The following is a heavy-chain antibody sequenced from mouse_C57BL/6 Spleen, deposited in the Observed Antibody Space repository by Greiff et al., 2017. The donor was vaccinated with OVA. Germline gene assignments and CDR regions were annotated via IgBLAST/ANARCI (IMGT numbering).Heavy chain of an antibody. Sequence: QVQLQQPGAELVMPGASVKLSCKASGYTFTSYWMHWVKQRPGQGLEWIGEIDPSDSYTNYNQKFKGKSTLTVDKSSSTAYMQLSSLTSEDSAVYYCARRGHYYGSSYYAMDYWGKGTSVTVSS. CDR3: ARRGHYYGSSYYAMDY. J-gene: IGHJ4*01. V-gene: IGHV1-69*01. D-gene: IGHD1-1*01. CDR2: IDPSDSYT. CDR1: GYTFTSYW.